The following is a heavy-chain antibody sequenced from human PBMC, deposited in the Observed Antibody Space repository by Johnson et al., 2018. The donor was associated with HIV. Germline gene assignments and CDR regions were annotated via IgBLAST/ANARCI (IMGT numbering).Heavy chain of an antibody. D-gene: IGHD1-26*01. Sequence: EVLLLESGGDLVQPGGSLRLSCAASGFTFSSYAMSWVRQAPGKGLEWVSAISGSGGSTYSADSVKGRFTISRDNSKNTLYLQMNSLRAEDTAVYYCAKSSRVSTTFDAFDIWGQGTMVTVSS. CDR2: ISGSGGST. CDR3: AKSSRVSTTFDAFDI. J-gene: IGHJ3*02. CDR1: GFTFSSYA. V-gene: IGHV3-23*01.